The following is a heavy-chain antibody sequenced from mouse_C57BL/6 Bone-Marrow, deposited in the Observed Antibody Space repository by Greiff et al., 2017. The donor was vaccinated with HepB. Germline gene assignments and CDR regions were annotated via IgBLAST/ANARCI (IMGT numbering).Heavy chain of an antibody. CDR1: GYTFTSYW. V-gene: IGHV1-50*01. Sequence: QVQLKQPGAELVKPGASVKLSCKASGYTFTSYWMQWVKQRPGQGLEWIGEIDPSDSYTNYNQKFKGKATLPVDTSSSTAYMQLSSLTSEDSAVYYCARGGYYYGSSYVDFDVWGTGTTVTVSS. D-gene: IGHD1-1*01. CDR2: IDPSDSYT. J-gene: IGHJ1*03. CDR3: ARGGYYYGSSYVDFDV.